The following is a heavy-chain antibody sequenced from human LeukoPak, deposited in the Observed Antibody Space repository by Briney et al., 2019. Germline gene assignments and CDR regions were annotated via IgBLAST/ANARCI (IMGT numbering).Heavy chain of an antibody. CDR2: ISYDGSNK. J-gene: IGHJ4*02. D-gene: IGHD3-10*01. CDR1: GFTFSSYG. V-gene: IGHV3-30*18. CDR3: AKVVRSTFDY. Sequence: PGRSLRLSCAASGFTFSSYGMHWVRQAPGKGLEWVAVISYDGSNKYYADSVKGRFTISRDNSKNTLYLQMNSLRAEDTAVYYCAKVVRSTFDYWGQGTLVTVSS.